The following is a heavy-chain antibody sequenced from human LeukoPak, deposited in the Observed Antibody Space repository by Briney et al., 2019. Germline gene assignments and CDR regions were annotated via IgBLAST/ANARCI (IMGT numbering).Heavy chain of an antibody. CDR3: ARQDTAMVTRPFDY. CDR1: GYRFTSYW. D-gene: IGHD5-18*01. V-gene: IGHV5-51*01. CDR2: IYPGDSDT. Sequence: ESLKISCKGSGYRFTSYWIGWVRQMPGKGLEWMGIIYPGDSDTRYSPSFQGQVTISADKSSSTAYLQWSSLKASGTAMYYCARQDTAMVTRPFDYWGQGTLVTVSS. J-gene: IGHJ4*02.